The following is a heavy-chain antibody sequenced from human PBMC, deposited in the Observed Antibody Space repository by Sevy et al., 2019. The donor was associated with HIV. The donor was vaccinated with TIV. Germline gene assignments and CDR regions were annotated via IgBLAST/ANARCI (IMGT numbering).Heavy chain of an antibody. Sequence: ASVKVSCKASGYTFTGYYIHWVRQAPGQGLEWMGWINPNSDGTNYVQKFQGRVTMTSDTSINTAYMDLRRLRSDDTAVYYCARGENFWTASCYFDYWGQGTLVTVSS. D-gene: IGHD3-3*01. CDR1: GYTFTGYY. CDR3: ARGENFWTASCYFDY. CDR2: INPNSDGT. V-gene: IGHV1-2*02. J-gene: IGHJ4*02.